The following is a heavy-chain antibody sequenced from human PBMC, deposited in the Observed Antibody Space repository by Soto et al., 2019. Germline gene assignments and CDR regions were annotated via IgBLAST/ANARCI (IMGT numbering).Heavy chain of an antibody. J-gene: IGHJ6*02. Sequence: SVKVSCKASGGTFSSYAISWVRQAPGQGLEWMGGIIPIFGTANYAQKFQGRVTITADESTSTAYMELSSLRSEDTAVYYCARSVSFRYQLLKRGMEFWGQGTTVTVCS. CDR3: ARSVSFRYQLLKRGMEF. CDR2: IIPIFGTA. CDR1: GGTFSSYA. D-gene: IGHD2-2*01. V-gene: IGHV1-69*13.